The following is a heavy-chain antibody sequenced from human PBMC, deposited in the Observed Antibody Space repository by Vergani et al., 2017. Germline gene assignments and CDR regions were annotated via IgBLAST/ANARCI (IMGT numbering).Heavy chain of an antibody. D-gene: IGHD2-2*01. Sequence: QVQLQESGPGLVKPSETLSLTCTVSGGSISSYYWSWIRPPPGKGLAWIGYIYYSGSTNYNPSLKSRVTISVDTSKNQFSLKLSSVTAADTAVYYCAREVTCSSTSCYSGAFDIWGQGTMVTVSS. CDR3: AREVTCSSTSCYSGAFDI. CDR2: IYYSGST. V-gene: IGHV4-59*01. J-gene: IGHJ3*02. CDR1: GGSISSYY.